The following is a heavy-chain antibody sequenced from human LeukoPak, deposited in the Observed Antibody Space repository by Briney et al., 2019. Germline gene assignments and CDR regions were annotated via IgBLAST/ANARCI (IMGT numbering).Heavy chain of an antibody. D-gene: IGHD5-24*01. J-gene: IGHJ4*02. CDR3: ARDQEMATIFDY. V-gene: IGHV1-18*01. CDR1: GYTFTSYG. Sequence: ASVKVSCTASGYTFTSYGISWVRQAPGQGLEWMGWISDYNGNTNYAQKLKGRVTMTTDTSTSTAYMELRSLRSDDTAVYYCARDQEMATIFDYWGQGTLVTVSS. CDR2: ISDYNGNT.